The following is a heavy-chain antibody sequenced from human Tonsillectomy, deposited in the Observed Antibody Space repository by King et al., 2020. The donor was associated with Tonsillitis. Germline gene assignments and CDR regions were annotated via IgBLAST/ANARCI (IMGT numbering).Heavy chain of an antibody. D-gene: IGHD2-8*02. CDR1: GFTFSDYY. Sequence: VQLVESGGGLVKPGGSLRLSCAASGFTFSDYYMSWIRQAPGKGLEWISFINPSGTNTDYVDSVRGRFTSSRDNAKNSMFLQMSSLRAEDTGVYYWWREYWGAVDVWGQGTMVTVSS. J-gene: IGHJ3*01. CDR2: INPSGTNT. V-gene: IGHV3-11*06. CDR3: WREYWGAVDV.